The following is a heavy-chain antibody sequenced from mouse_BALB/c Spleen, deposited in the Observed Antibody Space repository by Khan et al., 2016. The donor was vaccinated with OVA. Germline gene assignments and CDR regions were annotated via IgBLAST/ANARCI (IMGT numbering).Heavy chain of an antibody. CDR3: ARSMITTYYYAMDY. J-gene: IGHJ4*01. V-gene: IGHV1S137*01. Sequence: QVRLQQSGPEAVRPGVSGKISCKGSGYTFNDYAMHWVKQSHAKSLEWIGIIYTYNGNTNYNQKFKGKATMTVDKSSSTAYMELARLTSEDSAIYYCARSMITTYYYAMDYWGQGTSVTVSS. CDR2: IYTYNGNT. CDR1: GYTFNDYA. D-gene: IGHD2-4*01.